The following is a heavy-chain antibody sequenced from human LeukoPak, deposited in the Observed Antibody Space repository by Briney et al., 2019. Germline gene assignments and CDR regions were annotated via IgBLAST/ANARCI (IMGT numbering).Heavy chain of an antibody. J-gene: IGHJ1*01. D-gene: IGHD1-26*01. CDR3: AKDRSSGSYSRGFFVQH. CDR1: GFTFSSYA. Sequence: GGSLRLSCAASGFTFSSYAMSWVRQAPGKGLEWVSAISGSGGSTYYADSVKGRFTISRDNSKNTLYLQMNSLRAEDTAVYYCAKDRSSGSYSRGFFVQHWGQGTLVTVSS. V-gene: IGHV3-23*01. CDR2: ISGSGGST.